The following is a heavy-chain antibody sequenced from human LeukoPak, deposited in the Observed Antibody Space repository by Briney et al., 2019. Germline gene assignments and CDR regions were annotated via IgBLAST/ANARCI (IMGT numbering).Heavy chain of an antibody. CDR2: IMPIFGTA. Sequence: SVKVSCKASGGAFSSYTISWVRQAPGQGLEWMGGIMPIFGTASYAQKYQGRVTITTDESTSTVYMELSSLRSEDTAVYYCARANRAMVRVVIEYFDLWGRGTLVTLSS. J-gene: IGHJ2*01. CDR3: ARANRAMVRVVIEYFDL. D-gene: IGHD3-10*01. V-gene: IGHV1-69*05. CDR1: GGAFSSYT.